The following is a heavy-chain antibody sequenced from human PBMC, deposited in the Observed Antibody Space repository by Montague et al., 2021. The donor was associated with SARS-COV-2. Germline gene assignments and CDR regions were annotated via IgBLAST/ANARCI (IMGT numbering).Heavy chain of an antibody. CDR3: ARGAPGY. Sequence: SETLSLTCAVYGGSISNYHWTWIRQPPGEGLEWIGHINYGGSTKYNPSLKSRVTISIDTSKNQFSLKLTSVTAADTAVYYCARGAPGYWGQGTLVTVSS. CDR2: INYGGST. D-gene: IGHD1-1*01. J-gene: IGHJ4*02. V-gene: IGHV4-34*01. CDR1: GGSISNYH.